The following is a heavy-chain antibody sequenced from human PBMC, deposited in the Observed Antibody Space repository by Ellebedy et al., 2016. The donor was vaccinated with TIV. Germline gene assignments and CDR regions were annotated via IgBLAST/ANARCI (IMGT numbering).Heavy chain of an antibody. CDR3: AIFSPITVAGTGGC. CDR1: EFTLSDYY. Sequence: GESLKISXAVSEFTLSDYYMSWMRQAPGKGLEWVSYIRGGIHYADSVKGRFTISRDNAKNSLYLQMSSLRAEDTAVYYCAIFSPITVAGTGGCWGQGTLVTVSS. CDR2: IRGGI. V-gene: IGHV3-11*04. J-gene: IGHJ4*02. D-gene: IGHD6-19*01.